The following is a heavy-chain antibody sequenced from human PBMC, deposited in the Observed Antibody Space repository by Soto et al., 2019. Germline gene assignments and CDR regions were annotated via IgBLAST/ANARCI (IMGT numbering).Heavy chain of an antibody. V-gene: IGHV3-7*01. Sequence: GGSLRLSCAASGFTFSSYWMSWVRQAPGKGLEWVANIKQDGSEKYYVDSVKGRFTISRDNAKNSLYLQMNSLRAEDTAVYYCARDRPPEYYDFWSGYYGPRYYYGMDVWGQGTTVTVSS. D-gene: IGHD3-3*01. CDR3: ARDRPPEYYDFWSGYYGPRYYYGMDV. CDR1: GFTFSSYW. J-gene: IGHJ6*02. CDR2: IKQDGSEK.